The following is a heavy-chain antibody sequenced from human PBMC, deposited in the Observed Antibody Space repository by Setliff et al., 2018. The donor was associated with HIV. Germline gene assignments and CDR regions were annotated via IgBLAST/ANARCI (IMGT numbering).Heavy chain of an antibody. V-gene: IGHV4-59*08. J-gene: IGHJ4*02. Sequence: SETLSLTCTVSGGSINSYYWGWIRQPPGKGLEWIGDIFYTGSTYYNPSLKSRVAISVDTSKNQFSLKLSSVTAADTAVYYCARFPTREVWHRNDIDYWGQGTLVTVSS. CDR1: GGSINSYY. CDR3: ARFPTREVWHRNDIDY. D-gene: IGHD1-1*01. CDR2: IFYTGST.